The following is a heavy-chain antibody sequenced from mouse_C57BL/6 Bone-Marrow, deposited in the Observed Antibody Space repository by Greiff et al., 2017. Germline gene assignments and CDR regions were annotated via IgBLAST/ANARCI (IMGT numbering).Heavy chain of an antibody. CDR3: VRHVATAFDY. D-gene: IGHD1-2*01. CDR1: GFSFNTYA. J-gene: IGHJ2*01. V-gene: IGHV10-1*01. Sequence: EVQLVESGGGLVQPTGSLKLSCAASGFSFNTYAMNWVRQAPGKGLEWVARIRSKSNTDATYYVVSLNDRFTISKNDSASRLYLQMNNLKTEATAMYYCVRHVATAFDYWGQGTTLTVAS. CDR2: IRSKSNTDAT.